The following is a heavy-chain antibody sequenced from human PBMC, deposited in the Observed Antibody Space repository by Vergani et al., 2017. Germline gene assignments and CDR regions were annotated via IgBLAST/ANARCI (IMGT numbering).Heavy chain of an antibody. CDR2: IFHTGEA. CDR3: GVIMVRSPRPDNWFDS. CDR1: GYSISRGFY. V-gene: IGHV4-38-2*02. Sequence: QIQLQESGPGLVKPSETLSLTCSVSGYSISRGFYWAWIRQTPEKGLEWMGGIFHTGEASNSPSLQSRVAFSMDTSKNQFSLQLTSVTAADPAVYFCGVIMVRSPRPDNWFDSWGRGTLVTVSS. D-gene: IGHD3-10*01. J-gene: IGHJ5*01.